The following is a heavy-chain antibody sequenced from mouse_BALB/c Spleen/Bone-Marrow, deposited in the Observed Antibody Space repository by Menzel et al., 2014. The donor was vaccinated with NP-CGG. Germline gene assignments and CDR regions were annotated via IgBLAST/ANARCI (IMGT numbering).Heavy chain of an antibody. V-gene: IGHV1S137*01. J-gene: IGHJ4*01. CDR1: GYTFTDYA. D-gene: IGHD2-1*01. CDR3: ASGNYYYAMDC. CDR2: ISTYYGDA. Sequence: VQLQQSGAELVRPGVSVKISCKGSGYTFTDYAMHWVKQSHAKSLEWIGVISTYYGDASYNQKFKGKATMNVDKSSSTAYMEPARLTSEDSAIYYCASGNYYYAMDCWGQGTSVTVSS.